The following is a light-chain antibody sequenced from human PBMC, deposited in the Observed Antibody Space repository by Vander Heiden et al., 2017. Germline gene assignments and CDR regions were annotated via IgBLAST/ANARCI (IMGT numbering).Light chain of an antibody. V-gene: IGLV2-23*01. CDR1: SSDVGNYNL. J-gene: IGLJ2*01. CDR2: EGS. CDR3: CSYAGTHVV. Sequence: QSALTQPASVSGSPGQSITISCTGPSSDVGNYNLVSWYQQHPGKAPKLMIYEGSKRPSGVSNRFSGSKSGNTASLTIAGLQAEDEADYYCCSYAGTHVVFGGGTKLTVL.